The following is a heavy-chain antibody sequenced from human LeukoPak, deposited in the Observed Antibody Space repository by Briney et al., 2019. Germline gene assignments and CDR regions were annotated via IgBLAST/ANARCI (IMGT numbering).Heavy chain of an antibody. J-gene: IGHJ4*02. CDR3: AKEVGTMVRGEEFDY. CDR2: ISGDGGST. V-gene: IGHV3-43*02. CDR1: GFTFNTYG. D-gene: IGHD3-10*01. Sequence: GGTLRLPCAASGFTFNTYGMHWVRQAPGKGLEGGSLISGDGGSTYYADSVKGRFTISRDNSKHSLYLQMNSLRTEDTALYYCAKEVGTMVRGEEFDYWGEGTLVTVSS.